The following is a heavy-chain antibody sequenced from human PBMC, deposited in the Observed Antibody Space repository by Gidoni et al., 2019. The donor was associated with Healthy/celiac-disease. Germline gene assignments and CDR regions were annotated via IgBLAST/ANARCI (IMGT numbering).Heavy chain of an antibody. J-gene: IGHJ6*02. CDR1: GGSISSYY. CDR3: ARDQWYSSSWVWYYYGMDV. Sequence: QVQLQESGPGRVKPSETLSRTCTVSGGSISSYYWSWIRQPAGKGLEWIGRIYTSGSTNYNPSLKSRVTMSVDTSKNQFSLKLSSVTAADTSVYYCARDQWYSSSWVWYYYGMDVWGQGTTVTVSS. D-gene: IGHD6-13*01. CDR2: IYTSGST. V-gene: IGHV4-4*07.